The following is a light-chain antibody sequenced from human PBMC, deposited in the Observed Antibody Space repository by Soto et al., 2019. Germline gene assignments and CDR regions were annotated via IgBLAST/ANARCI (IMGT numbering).Light chain of an antibody. CDR2: KIS. Sequence: DIVMTQTPLSSPVTLGQPASFSCRSSQSLVHSDGNTYLSWLQQRPGQPPRLLIYKISDRFSGVPDRFSGSGSGTDFTLTISSLQAEDVAVYYCQQYYSNPRTFGQGTKVDIK. V-gene: IGKV2-24*01. CDR3: QQYYSNPRT. J-gene: IGKJ1*01. CDR1: QSLVHSDGNTY.